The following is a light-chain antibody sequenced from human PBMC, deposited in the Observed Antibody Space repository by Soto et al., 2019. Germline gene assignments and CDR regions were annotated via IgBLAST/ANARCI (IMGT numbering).Light chain of an antibody. V-gene: IGKV1-39*01. J-gene: IGKJ5*01. CDR3: QQSYSTPIT. CDR2: AAS. CDR1: QTISSY. Sequence: DIQMTQSPSSLSASVGDRVTISCRASQTISSYLNWYQQKPGKVPDLLIYAASNLQSGVPSRFSATGSGTDFTLTISSLQPEDFATYYCQQSYSTPITFGQGTRLEIK.